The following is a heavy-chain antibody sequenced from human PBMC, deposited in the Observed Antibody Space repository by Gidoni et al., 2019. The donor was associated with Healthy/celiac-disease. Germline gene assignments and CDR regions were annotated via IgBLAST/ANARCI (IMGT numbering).Heavy chain of an antibody. V-gene: IGHV1-24*01. CDR1: GYTLTELS. J-gene: IGHJ4*02. CDR3: AIGSGSYYNVNYFDY. D-gene: IGHD3-10*01. CDR2: FDPEDGET. Sequence: QVQLVQSGAEVKKPGASVKVSCKVSGYTLTELSMPWVRQAPGKGLEWMGGFDPEDGETIYEQKFQGRVTMTEDTSTDTAYMELSSLRSEDTAVYYCAIGSGSYYNVNYFDYWGQGTLVTVSS.